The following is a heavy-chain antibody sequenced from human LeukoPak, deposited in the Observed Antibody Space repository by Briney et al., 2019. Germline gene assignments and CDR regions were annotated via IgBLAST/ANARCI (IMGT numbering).Heavy chain of an antibody. V-gene: IGHV4-59*06. CDR2: IYYSGSI. Sequence: SETLSLTCTVSGGSISSYYWSWIRQHSGKGLEYIGYIYYSGSIYYNPSLKSRVTISLDPSKNQFSLKLSSVTAADTAVYYCARDRGYSYGCDAFDIWGQGTMVTVSS. D-gene: IGHD5-18*01. J-gene: IGHJ3*02. CDR3: ARDRGYSYGCDAFDI. CDR1: GGSISSYY.